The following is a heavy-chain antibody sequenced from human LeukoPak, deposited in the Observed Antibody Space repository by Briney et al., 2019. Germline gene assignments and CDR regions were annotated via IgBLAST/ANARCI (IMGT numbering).Heavy chain of an antibody. CDR1: GFTLRSSD. CDR2: ISGSGGGTT. D-gene: IGHD2/OR15-2a*01. J-gene: IGHJ4*02. V-gene: IGHV3-23*01. CDR3: AKDSAKKYDDY. Sequence: GGSLRLSCAASGFTLRSSDMNWIRQAPGKGLEWVSAISGSGGGTTYYANSVKGRFTISRDNSKNTLYLQMNSLRAEDTAVYYCAKDSAKKYDDYWGQGTLVTVSS.